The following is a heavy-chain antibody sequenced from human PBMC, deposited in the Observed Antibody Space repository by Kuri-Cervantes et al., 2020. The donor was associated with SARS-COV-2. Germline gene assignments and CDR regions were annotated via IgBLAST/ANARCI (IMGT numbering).Heavy chain of an antibody. Sequence: ESLKISCTVSGGSISSYYWSWIRQPPGKGLEWIGYIYYSGSTNYNPSLKSRVTISVDTSKNQFSLKLSSVTAADTAVYYCARQGFSKGGYFDYWGQGTLVTVSS. CDR2: IYYSGST. CDR3: ARQGFSKGGYFDY. J-gene: IGHJ4*02. V-gene: IGHV4-59*08. CDR1: GGSISSYY. D-gene: IGHD3-3*01.